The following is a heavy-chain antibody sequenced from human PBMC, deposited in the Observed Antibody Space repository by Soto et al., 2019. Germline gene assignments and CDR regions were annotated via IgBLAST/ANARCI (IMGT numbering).Heavy chain of an antibody. J-gene: IGHJ4*02. CDR1: GYTFTSYD. CDR2: MNPNSGNT. D-gene: IGHD3-10*01. V-gene: IGHV1-8*01. Sequence: QVQLVQSGAEVKKPGASVKVSCKASGYTFTSYDINWVRQATGQGLEWMGWMNPNSGNTGYAQKFQGRVTMTRNTSISTAYMELSSLRSEDTAVYYCARGTMGYYSGSGSYSTFGYWGQGPLVTVSS. CDR3: ARGTMGYYSGSGSYSTFGY.